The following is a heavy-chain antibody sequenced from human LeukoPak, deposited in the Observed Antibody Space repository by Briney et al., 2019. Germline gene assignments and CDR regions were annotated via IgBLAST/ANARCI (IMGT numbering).Heavy chain of an antibody. CDR3: AKDGKGITIFGVVVQGPGNYYYMDV. CDR1: GFTFSSYG. CDR2: IRYDGSNK. V-gene: IGHV3-30*02. J-gene: IGHJ6*03. Sequence: GGSLRLSCAASGFTFSSYGMHWVRQAPGKGLEWVAFIRYDGSNKYYADSVKGRFTISRDNSKNTLYLQMNSLRAEDTAVYYCAKDGKGITIFGVVVQGPGNYYYMDVWGKGTTVTVSS. D-gene: IGHD3-3*01.